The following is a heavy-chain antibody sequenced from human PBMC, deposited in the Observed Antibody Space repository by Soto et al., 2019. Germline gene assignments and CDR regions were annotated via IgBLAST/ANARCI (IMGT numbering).Heavy chain of an antibody. CDR2: ISISGSTI. D-gene: IGHD6-13*01. CDR3: AREFATTAAGFDY. J-gene: IGHJ4*02. Sequence: GGSLRLSCAASGFTFTDYYMNWIRQAPGKGLEWVSYISISGSTIYYADSVKGRFTISRDNAKNSLYLQMHSLRDEDTAVYYCAREFATTAAGFDYWGQGTLVTVSS. V-gene: IGHV3-11*01. CDR1: GFTFTDYY.